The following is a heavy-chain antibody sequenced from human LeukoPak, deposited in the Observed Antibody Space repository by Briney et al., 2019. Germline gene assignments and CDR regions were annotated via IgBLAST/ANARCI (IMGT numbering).Heavy chain of an antibody. CDR3: AGAGSGWYPIDY. V-gene: IGHV3-23*01. CDR1: EFAFSSYA. D-gene: IGHD6-19*01. J-gene: IGHJ4*02. CDR2: LSGSGGST. Sequence: GGSLRLSCAASEFAFSSYAMSWVRQAPGKGLEWVSGLSGSGGSTYYADSVKGRFTISRDNSKNTLYLQMNSLRAEDTAVYYCAGAGSGWYPIDYWGQGTLVTVSS.